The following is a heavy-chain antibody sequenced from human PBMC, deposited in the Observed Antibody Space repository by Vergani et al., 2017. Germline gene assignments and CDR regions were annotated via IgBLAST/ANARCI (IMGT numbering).Heavy chain of an antibody. CDR1: GFTFSSYW. V-gene: IGHV3-7*03. CDR2: IKQDGSEK. J-gene: IGHJ4*02. D-gene: IGHD2-2*01. Sequence: EVQLVESGGGLVQPGGSLRLSCAASGFTFSSYWMSWVRQAPGKGLEWVANIKQDGSEKYYVDSVKGRFTISRDNAKNSLYLQMNSLRAEDTAVYYCERDRQYCSSTSCPTVLDYWGQGTLVTVSS. CDR3: ERDRQYCSSTSCPTVLDY.